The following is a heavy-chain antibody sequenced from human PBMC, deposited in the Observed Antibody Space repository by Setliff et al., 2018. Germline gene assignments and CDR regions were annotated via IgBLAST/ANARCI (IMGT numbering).Heavy chain of an antibody. CDR3: ARALYYFDY. CDR2: ISAYNGNT. J-gene: IGHJ4*02. V-gene: IGHV1-18*01. Sequence: ASVKVSCKASGYTFTSYGISWVRQAPGQGLEWMGWISAYNGNTNYAQKVQGRVTMTRDTSTSTVYIELSSLRSEDTAVYYCARALYYFDYWGQGTLVTVSS. CDR1: GYTFTSYG.